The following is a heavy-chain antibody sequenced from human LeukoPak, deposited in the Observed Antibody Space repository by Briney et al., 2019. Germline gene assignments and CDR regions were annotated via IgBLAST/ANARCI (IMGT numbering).Heavy chain of an antibody. CDR1: GGSIGSYY. Sequence: PSETLSLTCTVSGGSIGSYYWSWIRQPPGKGLEWIGYIYYSGSTNYNPSLKSRVTISVDTSKNQFSLKLSSVTAADTAVYYCARVSYYYDLTIDYWGQGTLVTVSS. V-gene: IGHV4-59*01. CDR2: IYYSGST. D-gene: IGHD3-22*01. CDR3: ARVSYYYDLTIDY. J-gene: IGHJ4*02.